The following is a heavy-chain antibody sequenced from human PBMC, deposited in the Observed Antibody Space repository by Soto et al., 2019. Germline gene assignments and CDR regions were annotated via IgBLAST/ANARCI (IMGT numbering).Heavy chain of an antibody. V-gene: IGHV4-39*01. CDR3: AGGEGLPTIASFLAF. CDR1: GDSINSDKYY. CDR2: IYFRGNT. D-gene: IGHD3-10*01. J-gene: IGHJ4*02. Sequence: PSETLSLTCSVSGDSINSDKYYWGWIRQPPGKGLEWIGSIYFRGNTYYNPSLQTRVTISLDQSKSQFSLNLNSVTAADSAVYFCAGGEGLPTIASFLAFGGKGALATVSS.